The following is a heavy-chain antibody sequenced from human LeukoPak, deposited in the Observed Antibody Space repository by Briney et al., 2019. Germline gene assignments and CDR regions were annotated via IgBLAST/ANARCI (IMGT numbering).Heavy chain of an antibody. V-gene: IGHV3-74*01. J-gene: IGHJ4*02. CDR1: GFTFSSYW. CDR3: AREISSSSSFDY. D-gene: IGHD6-6*01. CDR2: INSDGSST. Sequence: GGSLRLSCAASGFTFSSYWMHWVRQPPGKGLVWVARINSDGSSTSYADSVKGRFTISRDNAKNTLYLQMNSLRAEDTAVYYCAREISSSSSFDYWSQGTLVTVSS.